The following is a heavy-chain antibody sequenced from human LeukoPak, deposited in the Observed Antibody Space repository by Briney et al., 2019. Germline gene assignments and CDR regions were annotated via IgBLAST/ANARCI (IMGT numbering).Heavy chain of an antibody. CDR1: GFAFSRYG. V-gene: IGHV3-30*18. J-gene: IGHJ4*02. Sequence: GGSLRLSCAASGFAFSRYGMHWVRQAPGKGLEWVSVISYDGSSPFYVDSVKGRFTVSRDESKKMVYLQMKSLRLEDTAIYYCAKDRLGGGTSGYYLGSWGQGTLVTVSS. CDR2: ISYDGSSP. D-gene: IGHD5-12*01. CDR3: AKDRLGGGTSGYYLGS.